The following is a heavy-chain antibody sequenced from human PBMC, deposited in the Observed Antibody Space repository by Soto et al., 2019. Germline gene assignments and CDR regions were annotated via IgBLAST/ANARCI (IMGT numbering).Heavy chain of an antibody. J-gene: IGHJ5*02. CDR3: ARDLASVHPNNWFDP. Sequence: PGGSLRLSCAASGFTFSSYSMNWVRQAPGKGLEWVSSISSSSSYIYYADSVKGRFTISRDNAKNSLYLQMNSLRAEDTAVYYCARDLASVHPNNWFDPWGQGTLVTVSS. V-gene: IGHV3-21*01. CDR2: ISSSSSYI. CDR1: GFTFSSYS. D-gene: IGHD1-1*01.